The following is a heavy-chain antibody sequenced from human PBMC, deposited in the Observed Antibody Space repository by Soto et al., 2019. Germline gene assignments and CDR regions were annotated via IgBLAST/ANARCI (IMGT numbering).Heavy chain of an antibody. D-gene: IGHD3-3*02. CDR3: ARRQGTISNFGVVAADDF. Sequence: QVQLVQSGAEVKKPGASVKVSCKASGYTFSSYEISWVRQAPGQGLEWMGWISPYNGNTNYAQKFLGRVIVTQDISTRRGTMAKTRLRSDDTAIYYGARRQGTISNFGVVAADDFWGQGEPVPGSS. CDR1: GYTFSSYE. CDR2: ISPYNGNT. J-gene: IGHJ4*02. V-gene: IGHV1-18*01.